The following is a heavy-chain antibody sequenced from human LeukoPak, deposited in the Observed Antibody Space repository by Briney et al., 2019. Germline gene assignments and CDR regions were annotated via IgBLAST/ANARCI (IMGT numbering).Heavy chain of an antibody. D-gene: IGHD3-10*01. V-gene: IGHV4-30-2*01. J-gene: IGHJ4*02. CDR3: ARSRVRGVRGYFDY. CDR2: IYHSGST. Sequence: SETLSLTCTVSGGSISSGGYYWSCIRQPPGKGLEWIGYIYHSGSTYYNSSLQSRVTLSVDTSKNQFSLKLSSVTAADTAVYYCARSRVRGVRGYFDYWGQGTLATVSS. CDR1: GGSISSGGYY.